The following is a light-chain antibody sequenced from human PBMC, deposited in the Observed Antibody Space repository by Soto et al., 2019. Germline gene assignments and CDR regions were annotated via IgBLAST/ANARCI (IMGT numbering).Light chain of an antibody. CDR2: RNN. J-gene: IGLJ3*02. Sequence: QSVPTQPPSASGTPGQRVTISCSGSSSNIGSNYVYWYQQVPGTAPKLLIYRNNQRPSGVPDRFSGSKSGTSASLAISGLRSEDEDDYYCAAWDDSLSGRVFGGGTKLTVL. CDR3: AAWDDSLSGRV. V-gene: IGLV1-47*01. CDR1: SSNIGSNY.